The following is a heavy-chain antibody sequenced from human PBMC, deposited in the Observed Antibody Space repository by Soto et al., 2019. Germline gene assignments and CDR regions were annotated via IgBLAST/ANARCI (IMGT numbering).Heavy chain of an antibody. V-gene: IGHV4-61*01. CDR3: TRGPPRVQWFDP. CDR2: IYFTGST. CDR1: GGAVSSGTYY. J-gene: IGHJ5*02. Sequence: SETLSLTCTVSGGAVSSGTYYWSWIRQPPGKGLEWIGHIYFTGSTNYNPSLKSRVTMSLDTSRSQFSLKLSSVTAADTAVYYCTRGPPRVQWFDPWGLGTLVTVSS.